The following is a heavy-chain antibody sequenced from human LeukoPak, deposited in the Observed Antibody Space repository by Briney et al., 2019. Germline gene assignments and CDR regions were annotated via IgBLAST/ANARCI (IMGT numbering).Heavy chain of an antibody. CDR3: ARVVLRYFDWSIWYFDY. Sequence: GASVKVSCKASGYTFINYGISWVRQAPGQGLEWMGWISAYNGNTNYAQKLQGRVTMTTDTSTSTAYMELRSLRSDDTAVYYCARVVLRYFDWSIWYFDYWGQGTLVTVSS. D-gene: IGHD3-9*01. V-gene: IGHV1-18*01. J-gene: IGHJ4*02. CDR1: GYTFINYG. CDR2: ISAYNGNT.